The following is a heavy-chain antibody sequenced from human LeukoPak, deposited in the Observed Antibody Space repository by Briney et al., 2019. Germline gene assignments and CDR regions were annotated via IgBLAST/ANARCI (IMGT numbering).Heavy chain of an antibody. V-gene: IGHV3-23*01. Sequence: GGSLRLSCAASGFSFSKFAMSWVRQAPGKGLEWVSAIGSSGDYTYYADAVEGRFTISRDNFKNTLYLQMNSLRAEDTAVYYCAKARTSVYDFSLDYWGQGTLATVS. CDR3: AKARTSVYDFSLDY. J-gene: IGHJ4*02. CDR1: GFSFSKFA. D-gene: IGHD5/OR15-5a*01. CDR2: IGSSGDYT.